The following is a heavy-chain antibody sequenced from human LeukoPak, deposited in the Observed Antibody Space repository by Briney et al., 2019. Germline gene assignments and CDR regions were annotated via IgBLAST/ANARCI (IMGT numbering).Heavy chain of an antibody. Sequence: GGSLRLSCAASGFTFSTYGMHWVRQAPGKGLEWVAIVWSDASNKYYADSVKGRFTISRDNSKNTVYLQMNGLRAEDTAVYYCARDRDIVLMVYAIRPGWYFDLWGRGTLVTVSS. CDR2: VWSDASNK. V-gene: IGHV3-33*01. D-gene: IGHD2-8*01. CDR3: ARDRDIVLMVYAIRPGWYFDL. J-gene: IGHJ2*01. CDR1: GFTFSTYG.